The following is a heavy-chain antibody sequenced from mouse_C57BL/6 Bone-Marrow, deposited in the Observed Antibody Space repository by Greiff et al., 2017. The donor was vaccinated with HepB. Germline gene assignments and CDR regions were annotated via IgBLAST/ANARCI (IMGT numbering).Heavy chain of an antibody. V-gene: IGHV1-4*01. Sequence: VQLQQSGAELARPGASVKMSCKASGYTFTSYTMHWVKQRPGQGLEWIGYINPSSGYTKYNQKFKDKATLTADKSSSTAYRQLSSLTSEDSAVYYCARWLLRRLRPRRAMDYWGQGTSVTVSS. D-gene: IGHD2-2*01. CDR3: ARWLLRRLRPRRAMDY. J-gene: IGHJ4*01. CDR2: INPSSGYT. CDR1: GYTFTSYT.